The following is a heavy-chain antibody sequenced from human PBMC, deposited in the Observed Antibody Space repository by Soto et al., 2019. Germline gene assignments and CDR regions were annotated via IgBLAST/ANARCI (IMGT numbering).Heavy chain of an antibody. CDR2: INHSGST. J-gene: IGHJ4*02. V-gene: IGHV4-34*01. Sequence: QVQLQQWGAGLLKPSETLSLTCAVYGGSFSGYYWSWIRQPPGKGLEWIGEINHSGSTNYNPSLKSRVTISVDTSKNQFPLKLSSVTAADTAVYYCARSGPTMRAAAVSYWGQGTLVTVSS. CDR1: GGSFSGYY. CDR3: ARSGPTMRAAAVSY. D-gene: IGHD6-13*01.